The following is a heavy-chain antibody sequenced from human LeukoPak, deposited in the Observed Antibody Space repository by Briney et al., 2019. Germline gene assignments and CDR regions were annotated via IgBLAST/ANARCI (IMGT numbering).Heavy chain of an antibody. CDR1: GFTFSDYY. D-gene: IGHD4-11*01. J-gene: IGHJ4*02. CDR3: ARAHYSNYAGLRDPNPY. CDR2: ISSSGSTI. Sequence: GGSLRLSCAASGFTFSDYYMSWIRQAPGKGLEWVSYISSSGSTIYYADSVKGRFTISRDNAKNSLYLQMNSLRAEDTAVYYCARAHYSNYAGLRDPNPYWGQGTLVTASS. V-gene: IGHV3-11*04.